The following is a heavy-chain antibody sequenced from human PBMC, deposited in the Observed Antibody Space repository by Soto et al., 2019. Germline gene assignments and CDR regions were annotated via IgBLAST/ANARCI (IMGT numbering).Heavy chain of an antibody. D-gene: IGHD6-6*01. CDR1: GYTFTSYA. Sequence: GASVKVSCKASGYTFTSYAMYWVRQAPGQRLEWMGWINAGNGNTKYSQKFQGRVTITRDTSASTAYMELSSLRSEDTAVYYCARDIAARNNWFDPWGQGTLVTVS. CDR3: ARDIAARNNWFDP. CDR2: INAGNGNT. V-gene: IGHV1-3*01. J-gene: IGHJ5*02.